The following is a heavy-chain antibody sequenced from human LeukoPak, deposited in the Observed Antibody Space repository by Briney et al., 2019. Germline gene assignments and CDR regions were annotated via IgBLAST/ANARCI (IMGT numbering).Heavy chain of an antibody. CDR1: GFTFNSYA. CDR2: ISSDGSNN. D-gene: IGHD2-15*01. CDR3: AKIRLEESATGY. V-gene: IGHV3-30*07. J-gene: IGHJ4*02. Sequence: GRSLRLSCAVSGFTFNSYAMHWVRQAPGKGLEWVAVISSDGSNNYYADSVKGRFTISRDNSNNTLYLQLSSLRAEDTAVYYCAKIRLEESATGYWGQGTLVTVSS.